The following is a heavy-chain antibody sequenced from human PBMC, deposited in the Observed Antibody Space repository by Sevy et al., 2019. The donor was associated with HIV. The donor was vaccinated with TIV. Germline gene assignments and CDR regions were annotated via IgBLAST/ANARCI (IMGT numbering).Heavy chain of an antibody. CDR3: ARDGYLGIESYYFDY. CDR2: ISAYNGNT. J-gene: IGHJ4*02. Sequence: ASVKVSCKASGYTFTSYGISWVRQAPGQGLEGMGWISAYNGNTNYAQKLQGRVTMTTDTSTSTAYMELRSLRSDDTAVYYCARDGYLGIESYYFDYWGQGTLVTVSS. CDR1: GYTFTSYG. D-gene: IGHD7-27*01. V-gene: IGHV1-18*01.